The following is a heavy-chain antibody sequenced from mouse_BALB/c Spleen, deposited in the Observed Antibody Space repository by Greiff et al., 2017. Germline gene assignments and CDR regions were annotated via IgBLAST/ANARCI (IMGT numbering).Heavy chain of an antibody. J-gene: IGHJ4*01. D-gene: IGHD2-10*02. CDR2: IWGGGST. Sequence: QVQLKESGPGLVAPSPSLSITCTVSGFSLSRYSVHWVRQPPGKGLEWLGMIWGGGSTDYNSALKSRLSISKDNSKSQVFLKMNSLQTDDTAMYYCASYSPYGNYHYYAMDYWGQGTSVTVSS. CDR3: ASYSPYGNYHYYAMDY. CDR1: GFSLSRYS. V-gene: IGHV2-6-4*01.